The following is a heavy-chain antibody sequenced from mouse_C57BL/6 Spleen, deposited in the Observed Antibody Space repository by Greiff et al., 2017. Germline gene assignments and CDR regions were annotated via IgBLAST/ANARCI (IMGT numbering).Heavy chain of an antibody. D-gene: IGHD1-1*01. Sequence: QVQLQQSGAELVRPGASVKLSCKASGYTFTDYYINWVKQRPGQGLEWIARIYPGSGNTYYNEKFKGKATLTAEKSSSTAYMQLSSLTSEDSAVYFCARWTSITTVVAHWYFDVWGTGTTVTVSS. CDR2: IYPGSGNT. CDR1: GYTFTDYY. J-gene: IGHJ1*03. V-gene: IGHV1-76*01. CDR3: ARWTSITTVVAHWYFDV.